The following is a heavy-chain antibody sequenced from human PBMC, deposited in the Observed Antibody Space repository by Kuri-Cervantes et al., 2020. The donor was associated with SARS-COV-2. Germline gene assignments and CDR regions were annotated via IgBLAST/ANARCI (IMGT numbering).Heavy chain of an antibody. CDR3: ARDLPYCSRASCSRFDY. D-gene: IGHD2-2*01. Sequence: ASVKVSCKASGYTFTDYAIHWVRQAPGQRLEWMGWINAGNGDTRYSQKFRGRVTITRDTSASTAYMDLSSLRSEDTALYYCARDLPYCSRASCSRFDYWGLGTLVTVSS. J-gene: IGHJ4*02. CDR2: INAGNGDT. CDR1: GYTFTDYA. V-gene: IGHV1-3*01.